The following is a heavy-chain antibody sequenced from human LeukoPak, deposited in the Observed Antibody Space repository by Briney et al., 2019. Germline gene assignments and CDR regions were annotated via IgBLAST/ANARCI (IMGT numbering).Heavy chain of an antibody. Sequence: GESLKISCQGSGYTSTTYWIGWVRQMPGEGLEWMGIISPGDSDATYSPSFQGQVTISADTSVSTAYLQWSSLNASDTAMYYCARQGSSGYHGVFYFDYWGEGTLVSVSS. J-gene: IGHJ4*02. CDR3: ARQGSSGYHGVFYFDY. D-gene: IGHD3-22*01. CDR1: GYTSTTYW. V-gene: IGHV5-51*01. CDR2: ISPGDSDA.